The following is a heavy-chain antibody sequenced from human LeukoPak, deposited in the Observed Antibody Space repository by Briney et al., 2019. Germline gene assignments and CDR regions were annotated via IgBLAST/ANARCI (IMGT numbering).Heavy chain of an antibody. V-gene: IGHV1-2*02. Sequence: ASVKVSCKASGGTFSSYAISWVRQAPGQGLEWMGWINPNSGGTNYAQKFQGRVTMTRDTSISTAYMELSRLRSDDTAVYYCARVLAARGGETDYWGQGTLVTVSS. CDR3: ARVLAARGGETDY. J-gene: IGHJ4*02. CDR1: GGTFSSYA. D-gene: IGHD3-16*01. CDR2: INPNSGGT.